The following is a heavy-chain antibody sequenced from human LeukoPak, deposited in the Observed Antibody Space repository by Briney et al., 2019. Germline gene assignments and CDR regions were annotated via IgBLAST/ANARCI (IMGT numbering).Heavy chain of an antibody. CDR2: ISGSGGST. CDR1: GLTHISYA. J-gene: IGHJ6*03. CDR3: ATTLLRASNYMDV. V-gene: IGHV3-23*01. Sequence: PGGSLRLSCAASGLTHISYAMSWVRQAPGKGLEWVSGISGSGGSTYYADSVKGRFTISRDNSKNTLYLQMNSLRAEDTTMYYCATTLLRASNYMDVWGKGTTVTVSS.